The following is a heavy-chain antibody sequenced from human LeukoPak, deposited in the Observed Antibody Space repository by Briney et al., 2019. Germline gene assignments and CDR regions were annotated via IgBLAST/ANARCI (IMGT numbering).Heavy chain of an antibody. CDR1: GGSFSNYY. V-gene: IGHV4-4*07. CDR3: ARQPPQYYGMDV. Sequence: SETLSLTCAVSGGSFSNYYWSWVRQPAGKGLEWIGRIYTSGSTNYNPSVKSRVTMSVDTSNNQFSLKLTSVTAADTAVYYCARQPPQYYGMDVWGQGTTVTVSS. J-gene: IGHJ6*02. CDR2: IYTSGST.